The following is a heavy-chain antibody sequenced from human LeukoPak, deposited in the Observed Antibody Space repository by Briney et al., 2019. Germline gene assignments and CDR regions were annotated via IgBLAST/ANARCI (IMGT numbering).Heavy chain of an antibody. CDR2: IRYDGSNT. CDR1: GFIFSSYG. V-gene: IGHV3-30*02. CDR3: AASPAAKWELLGTPMGYFDY. Sequence: PGGSLRLSCAASGFIFSSYGMHWVRQAPGKGLEWVAFIRYDGSNTYYADSVKGRFTISRDNSKNTLYLQMNSLRAEDTAVYYCAASPAAKWELLGTPMGYFDYWGQGTLVTVSS. D-gene: IGHD1-26*01. J-gene: IGHJ4*02.